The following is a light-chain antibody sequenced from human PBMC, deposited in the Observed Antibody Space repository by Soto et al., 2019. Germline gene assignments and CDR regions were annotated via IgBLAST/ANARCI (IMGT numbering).Light chain of an antibody. CDR3: SSYTSSSTLLYV. J-gene: IGLJ1*01. Sequence: QSALTQPASVSGSPGQSITLSCTGTSSDVGGYNYVSWYQQHPVKAPKLMIYDVSNRPSGVSNRFAGSKSGNTASLTISGLQAEDEADYYCSSYTSSSTLLYVFGTGTKLTVL. CDR1: SSDVGGYNY. CDR2: DVS. V-gene: IGLV2-14*01.